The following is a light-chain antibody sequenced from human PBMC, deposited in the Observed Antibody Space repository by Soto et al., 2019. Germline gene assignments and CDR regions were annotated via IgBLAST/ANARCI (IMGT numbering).Light chain of an antibody. CDR1: QSLSSN. Sequence: EIVMTQSPATLSVSPGERATLSCRASQSLSSNLAWYQQKPGQAPRLLIYGASIRATGIPARFSGSESGTEFTLTISSLQSEDFAVYYCRQYNHWPPITFGQGTRLEIK. CDR3: RQYNHWPPIT. CDR2: GAS. V-gene: IGKV3-15*01. J-gene: IGKJ5*01.